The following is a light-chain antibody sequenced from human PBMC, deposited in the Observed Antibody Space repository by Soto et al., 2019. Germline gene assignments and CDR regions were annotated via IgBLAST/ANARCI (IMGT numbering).Light chain of an antibody. CDR2: DAS. J-gene: IGKJ4*01. CDR3: QQRSNWRVT. Sequence: EIVLTQSTGPLSLSPGERATLSCRASQSVSNNYLAWYQQKPGQAPRLLIYDASNRATGIPARFSGSGSGTDFTLTISSLEPEDIAVYYCQQRSNWRVTFGGGTKVDI. V-gene: IGKV3-11*01. CDR1: QSVSNNY.